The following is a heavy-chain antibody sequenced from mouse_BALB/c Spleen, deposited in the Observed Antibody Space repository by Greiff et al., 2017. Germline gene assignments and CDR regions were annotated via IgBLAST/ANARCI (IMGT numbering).Heavy chain of an antibody. Sequence: VQLQQSGAELVKPGASVKLSCTASGFNIKDTYMHWVKQRPEQGLEWIGRIDPANGNTKYDPKFQGKATITADTSSNTAYLQLSSLTSEDTAVYYCARWLLRGWYFDVWGAGTTVTVSS. D-gene: IGHD2-3*01. J-gene: IGHJ1*01. V-gene: IGHV14-3*02. CDR3: ARWLLRGWYFDV. CDR1: GFNIKDTY. CDR2: IDPANGNT.